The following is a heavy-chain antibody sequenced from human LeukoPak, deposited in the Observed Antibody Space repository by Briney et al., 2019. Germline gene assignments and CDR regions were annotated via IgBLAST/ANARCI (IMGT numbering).Heavy chain of an antibody. CDR2: ISGSGGST. CDR1: GFTFSSYA. Sequence: PGGSLRLSCAASGFTFSSYAMSWVRQAPGKGLEWVSAISGSGGSTYYADSVKGRFTISRDNSKNTLYLQMNSLRDEDTAVYYCAKETPRDDYDSSGYSDAFDIWGQGTMVTVSS. J-gene: IGHJ3*02. CDR3: AKETPRDDYDSSGYSDAFDI. V-gene: IGHV3-23*01. D-gene: IGHD3-22*01.